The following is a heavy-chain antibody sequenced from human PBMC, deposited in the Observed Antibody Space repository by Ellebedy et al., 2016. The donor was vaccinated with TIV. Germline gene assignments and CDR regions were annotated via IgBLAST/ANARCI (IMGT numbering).Heavy chain of an antibody. V-gene: IGHV7-4-1*02. CDR2: INTNTGNT. J-gene: IGHJ4*02. Sequence: AASVKVSCKASGYTFTSHPLNWVRQAPGRGLEWMGWINTNTGNTESVPGFTGRFVFSLDTSVRTAYLQISSLQAEDTAIYYCPRDRYYGWNYRGIDYWGQGTLVTVSS. CDR3: PRDRYYGWNYRGIDY. D-gene: IGHD3-10*01. CDR1: GYTFTSHP.